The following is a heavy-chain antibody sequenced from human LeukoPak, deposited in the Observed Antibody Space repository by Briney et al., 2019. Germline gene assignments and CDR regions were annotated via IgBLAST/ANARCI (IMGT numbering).Heavy chain of an antibody. Sequence: GGSLRLSCAASGFTFSSYEMNWDRQAPGKGLEWVSYISSSGSTIYYADSVKGRFTISRDNAMNSLYLQMNSLRAVDTAVYYCARDRGAVAGTSTGYWGQGTLVTVSS. CDR1: GFTFSSYE. J-gene: IGHJ4*02. CDR3: ARDRGAVAGTSTGY. CDR2: ISSSGSTI. V-gene: IGHV3-48*03. D-gene: IGHD6-19*01.